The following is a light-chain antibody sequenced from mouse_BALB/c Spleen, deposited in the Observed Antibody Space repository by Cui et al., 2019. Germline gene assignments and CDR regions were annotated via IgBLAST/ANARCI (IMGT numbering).Light chain of an antibody. CDR2: STS. V-gene: IGKV4-57-1*01. CDR3: QQYSGYPFT. J-gene: IGKJ4*01. CDR1: SSVSSSY. Sequence: ENVLTQSPAIMSASPGEKVTMTCRARSSVSSSYLHWYQQKSGASPKLWIYSTSNLASGVPARFSGSGSGTSYSLTISSVEAEDAATYYCQQYSGYPFTFGSGTKLEIK.